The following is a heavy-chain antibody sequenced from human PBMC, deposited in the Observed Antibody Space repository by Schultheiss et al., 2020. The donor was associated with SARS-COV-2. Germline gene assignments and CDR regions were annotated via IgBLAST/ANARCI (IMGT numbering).Heavy chain of an antibody. CDR3: ARDQDGSGSGFDY. CDR1: GGSFSGYY. Sequence: SETLSLTCAVYGGSFSGYYWSWIRQPPGKGLEWIGEINHSGSTNYNPSLKSRVTISVDTSKNQFSLKLSSVTAADTAVYYCARDQDGSGSGFDYWGQGTLVTVSS. D-gene: IGHD3-10*01. CDR2: INHSGST. J-gene: IGHJ4*02. V-gene: IGHV4-34*01.